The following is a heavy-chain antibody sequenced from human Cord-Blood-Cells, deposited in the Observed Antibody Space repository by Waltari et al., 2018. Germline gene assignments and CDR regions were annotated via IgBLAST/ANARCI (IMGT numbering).Heavy chain of an antibody. CDR2: IYYSGST. CDR1: GGSISSHY. CDR3: ATSLTGQIGAFDI. J-gene: IGHJ3*02. V-gene: IGHV4-59*11. D-gene: IGHD3-9*01. Sequence: QVQLQESGPGLVKPSETLSLTCTVSGGSISSHYWSWIRQPPGKGLEWIGYIYYSGSTNYTPSLKSRVTISVDTSKNQFSLKLSSVTAADTAVHYCATSLTGQIGAFDIWGQGTMVTVSS.